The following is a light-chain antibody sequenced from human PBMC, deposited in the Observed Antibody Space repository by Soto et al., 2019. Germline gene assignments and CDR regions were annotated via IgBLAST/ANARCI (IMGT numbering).Light chain of an antibody. CDR2: DVY. J-gene: IGLJ1*01. V-gene: IGLV2-14*01. Sequence: QSALTQPASVSGSPGQSITISCAGTSSDVGRYTYVSWYQQRPGKAPKLIIYDVYNRPSGVSTRFSGSKSGNTASLTISGLQAEDEADYYCTSYTSTSTPYVFGGGTKVTVL. CDR1: SSDVGRYTY. CDR3: TSYTSTSTPYV.